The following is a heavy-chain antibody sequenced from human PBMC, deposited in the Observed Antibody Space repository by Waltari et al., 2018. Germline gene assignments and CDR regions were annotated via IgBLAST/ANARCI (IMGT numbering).Heavy chain of an antibody. CDR1: GFTFTSHH. D-gene: IGHD7-27*01. CDR2: ISSTFEI. Sequence: EVRLVESGGGLLHPGGTLRLSCEPLGFTFTSHHLNWIRQAPGKGLEWLSYISSTFEIHYADSVKGRLTVSRDNARNSVFLEMSSLRADDTAVYYCVRDLNWGFDSWGQGTLVTVSS. CDR3: VRDLNWGFDS. J-gene: IGHJ4*02. V-gene: IGHV3-48*03.